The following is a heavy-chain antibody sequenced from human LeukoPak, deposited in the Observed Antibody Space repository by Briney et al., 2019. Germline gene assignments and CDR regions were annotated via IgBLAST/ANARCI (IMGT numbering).Heavy chain of an antibody. CDR2: ISGSGGST. V-gene: IGHV3-23*01. CDR1: GFTFSSYA. CDR3: ARRASYDGTIFYFDY. Sequence: PGVSLRLSCAASGFTFSSYAMSWVRQAPGKGLEWVSAISGSGGSTYYADSVKGRFTISRDNSKNTLYLQMNSLRAEDTAVYYCARRASYDGTIFYFDYWGLGTLVTVSS. D-gene: IGHD3-22*01. J-gene: IGHJ4*02.